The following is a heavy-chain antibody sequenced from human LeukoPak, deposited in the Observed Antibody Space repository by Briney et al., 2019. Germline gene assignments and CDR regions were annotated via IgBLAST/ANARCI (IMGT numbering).Heavy chain of an antibody. J-gene: IGHJ4*02. CDR1: GFTFSRYW. V-gene: IGHV3-74*01. CDR2: INPDGSHT. D-gene: IGHD1-1*01. CDR3: ARDFVTRTTPGDDFDF. Sequence: GGSLRLSCAASGFTFSRYWMHWVRQAPGEGLVWVSRINPDGSHTTYADAVEGRFTISRDNAKNTVYLQMNSLRAEDTAVYYCARDFVTRTTPGDDFDFWGQGTLVSVSS.